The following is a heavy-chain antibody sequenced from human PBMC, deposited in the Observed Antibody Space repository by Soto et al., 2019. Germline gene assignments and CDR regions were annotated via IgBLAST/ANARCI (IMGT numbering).Heavy chain of an antibody. CDR1: GFTFSSHV. Sequence: EVQLWESGGGLVQPGGSLRLSCAVSGFTFSSHVMSCVRQAPGKGLEWVSAISGTGGTYYADSVKGRFTISRDNSKNALYLQMNNLRDEDTAVYYCAKDRRGAYCSGGICYSPDYWGQVTLVIVSS. CDR2: ISGTGGT. J-gene: IGHJ4*02. D-gene: IGHD2-15*01. V-gene: IGHV3-23*01. CDR3: AKDRRGAYCSGGICYSPDY.